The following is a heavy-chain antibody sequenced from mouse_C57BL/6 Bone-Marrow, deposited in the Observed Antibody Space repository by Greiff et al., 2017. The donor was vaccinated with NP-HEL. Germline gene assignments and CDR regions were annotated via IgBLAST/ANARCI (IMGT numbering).Heavy chain of an antibody. CDR2: IDPSDSYT. CDR3: ARGGDYYVNYQFAY. D-gene: IGHD2-1*01. Sequence: QVQLKQPGAELVMPGASVKMSCKASGYTFTSYWMHWVKQRPGQGLEWIGVIDPSDSYTNYNQKFKGKSTLTVDKSSSTAYMQLSSLTSEDSAVYYCARGGDYYVNYQFAYWGQGTMVTVSA. J-gene: IGHJ3*01. V-gene: IGHV1-69*01. CDR1: GYTFTSYW.